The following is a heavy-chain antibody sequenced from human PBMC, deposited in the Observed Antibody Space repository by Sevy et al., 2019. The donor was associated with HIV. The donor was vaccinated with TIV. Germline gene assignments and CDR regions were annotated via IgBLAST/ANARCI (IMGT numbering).Heavy chain of an antibody. CDR3: ARNLDYYASGPPDS. V-gene: IGHV3-21*01. D-gene: IGHD3-10*01. CDR2: ISSGSSYI. Sequence: GGSLRLSCAASGFTVSSNYMSWVRQAPGKGLEWVSSISSGSSYIFYVDSVKGRFTISRDNAKDSLFLQMNSLRAEDTAVYYCARNLDYYASGPPDSWGRGTLVTVSS. CDR1: GFTVSSNY. J-gene: IGHJ4*02.